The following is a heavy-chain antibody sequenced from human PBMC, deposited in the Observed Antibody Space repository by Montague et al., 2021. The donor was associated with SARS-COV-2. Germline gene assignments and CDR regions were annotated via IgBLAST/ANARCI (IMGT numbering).Heavy chain of an antibody. V-gene: IGHV3-30-3*01. CDR3: AGTLRFLELNFDY. J-gene: IGHJ4*02. CDR2: ISYDGSHK. D-gene: IGHD3-3*01. Sequence: SLRLSCAASRFTFTTYAMHWVRQAPGKGLEWVAVISYDGSHKYYADSVKGRFTISRDNSKNTLSLQMNSLRTEDTALYYCAGTLRFLELNFDYWGQGTLVTGSS. CDR1: RFTFTTYA.